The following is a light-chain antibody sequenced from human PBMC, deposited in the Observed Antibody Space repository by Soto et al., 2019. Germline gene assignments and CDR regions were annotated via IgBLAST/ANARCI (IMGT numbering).Light chain of an antibody. CDR1: QSVRSF. Sequence: DIVLTQSPATLSLSPGERATLSCGASQSVRSFLAWYQQKPGQAPRLLIFDASNRATGIPARFRGSGSGTDFTLTISSLEPEDFAVYYCQQGGTFGQGTKVDIK. J-gene: IGKJ1*01. CDR2: DAS. CDR3: QQGGT. V-gene: IGKV3-11*01.